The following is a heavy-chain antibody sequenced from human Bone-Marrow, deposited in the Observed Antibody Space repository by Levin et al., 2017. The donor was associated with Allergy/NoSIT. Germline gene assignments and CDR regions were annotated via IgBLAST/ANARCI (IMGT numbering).Heavy chain of an antibody. V-gene: IGHV4-31*03. CDR3: ARDFGVHGDYPDAFDI. CDR2: IYYSGST. CDR1: GGSIRRTGNY. Sequence: SQTLSLTCTVSGGSIRRTGNYWGWIRQSPGKGLEWIGYIYYSGSTYYNPSLKSRVTISVDTSKNQFSLKLSSVTAADTAVYYCARDFGVHGDYPDAFDIWGQGTMVTVSS. J-gene: IGHJ3*02. D-gene: IGHD4-17*01.